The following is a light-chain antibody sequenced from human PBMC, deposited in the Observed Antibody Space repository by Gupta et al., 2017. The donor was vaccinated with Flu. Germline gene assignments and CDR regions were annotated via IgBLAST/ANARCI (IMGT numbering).Light chain of an antibody. CDR3: QQYISSPQT. CDR1: QSVSSN. J-gene: IGKJ1*01. CDR2: GAS. V-gene: IGKV3-15*01. Sequence: PATLSVSAGERVTLSCRASQSVSSNLAWYQQKPGKAPRLLIYGASTRPTGIPARFSGSGSGTEFTLIISSLQSEDFAVYYCQQYISSPQTFGQGTKLEIK.